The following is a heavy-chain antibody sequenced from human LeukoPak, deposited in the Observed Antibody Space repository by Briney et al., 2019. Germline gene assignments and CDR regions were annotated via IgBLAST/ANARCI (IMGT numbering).Heavy chain of an antibody. CDR3: AKGGYDYVELGYFDY. Sequence: GGSLRLSCAASGFRFSNYAMGWVRQAPGKGLEWVSLIIASSGSTFSADSVKGRFTISRDNSNNTLYLQMNSLRAEDTAVYYCAKGGYDYVELGYFDYWGQGTLVTVSP. CDR2: IIASSGST. D-gene: IGHD5-12*01. V-gene: IGHV3-23*01. CDR1: GFRFSNYA. J-gene: IGHJ4*02.